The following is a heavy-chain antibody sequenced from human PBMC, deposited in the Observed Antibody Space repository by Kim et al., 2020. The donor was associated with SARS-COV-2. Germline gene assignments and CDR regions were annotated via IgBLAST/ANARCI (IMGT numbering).Heavy chain of an antibody. CDR3: AGDPDVLYDSSGYRFDY. CDR2: INPSGGST. J-gene: IGHJ4*02. Sequence: ASVKVSCKASGYTFTSYYIHWVRQAPGQGLEWMGIINPSGGSTSYAQKFQGRVTMTRDTSTSTVYMELSSLRSEDTAVYYCAGDPDVLYDSSGYRFDYWGQGTLVSVSS. D-gene: IGHD3-22*01. CDR1: GYTFTSYY. V-gene: IGHV1-46*01.